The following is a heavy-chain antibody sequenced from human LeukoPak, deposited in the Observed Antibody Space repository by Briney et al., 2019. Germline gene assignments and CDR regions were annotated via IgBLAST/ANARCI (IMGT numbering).Heavy chain of an antibody. V-gene: IGHV3-53*01. Sequence: GGSLRLSCAASGFTVSSNYMSWVRQAPGKGLEWVSVFYSGGTTDYADSVKGRFTISRDISKNTLYLQMNSLRAEDTAVYYCARGTSKTYFDHWGQGTLVTVSS. J-gene: IGHJ4*02. CDR2: FYSGGTT. CDR1: GFTVSSNY. CDR3: ARGTSKTYFDH.